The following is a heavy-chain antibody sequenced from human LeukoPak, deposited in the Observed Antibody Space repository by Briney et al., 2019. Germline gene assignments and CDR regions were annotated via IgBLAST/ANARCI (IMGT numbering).Heavy chain of an antibody. V-gene: IGHV3-30*18. CDR3: AKSRSSGWYYFDY. Sequence: GGSLRLSCAASGFTFSSSGVHWVRQAPGKGLEWVAFISYDARNKYYADSVKGRFTISRDNSKNTLYLQMNSLRAEDTAVYYCAKSRSSGWYYFDYWGQGTLVTVS. J-gene: IGHJ4*02. D-gene: IGHD6-19*01. CDR2: ISYDARNK. CDR1: GFTFSSSG.